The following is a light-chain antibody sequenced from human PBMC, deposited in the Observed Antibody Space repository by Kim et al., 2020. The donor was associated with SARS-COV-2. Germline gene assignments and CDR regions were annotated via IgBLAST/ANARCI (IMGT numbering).Light chain of an antibody. CDR2: WAS. CDR1: QSVLYSSNNKNY. Sequence: DIVMTQSPDSLVVSLGERATINCKSSQSVLYSSNNKNYLAWYQQKPGQPPKLIIYWASTRESGVPDRFSGSGSGTDFTLTISSLQAEDVAVYYCQQYYSTPSFGPGTKVDIK. V-gene: IGKV4-1*01. CDR3: QQYYSTPS. J-gene: IGKJ3*01.